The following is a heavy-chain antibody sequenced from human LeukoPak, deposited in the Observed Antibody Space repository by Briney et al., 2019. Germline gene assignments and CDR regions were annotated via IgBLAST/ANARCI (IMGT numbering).Heavy chain of an antibody. CDR2: ISSSSTI. V-gene: IGHV3-48*02. J-gene: IGHJ4*02. CDR3: ARQSYYGSDY. CDR1: GFTFSSYS. Sequence: GGSLRLSCAASGFTFSSYSMNWVRQAPGKGLEWVSYISSSSTIYYADSVKGRFTISRDNAKNSLYLQMNSLRDEDTAVYYCARQSYYGSDYWGQGTLVTVSS. D-gene: IGHD3-10*01.